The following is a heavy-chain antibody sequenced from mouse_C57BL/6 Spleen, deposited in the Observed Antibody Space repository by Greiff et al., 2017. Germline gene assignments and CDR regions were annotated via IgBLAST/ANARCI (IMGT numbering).Heavy chain of an antibody. Sequence: VQLQQSGAELVRPGTSVKMSCKASGYTFTNYWIGWARQRPGNGLEWIGDIYPGGGNTNYNEKFKGKATLTEDKSSSTAYMQFSRLTSEASTIYYCAREVTTGYYFDYWGQGTTLTVSS. CDR2: IYPGGGNT. D-gene: IGHD2-2*01. V-gene: IGHV1-63*01. CDR1: GYTFTNYW. CDR3: AREVTTGYYFDY. J-gene: IGHJ2*01.